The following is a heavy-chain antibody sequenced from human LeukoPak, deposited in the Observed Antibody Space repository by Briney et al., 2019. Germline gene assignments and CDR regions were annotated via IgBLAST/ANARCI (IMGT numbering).Heavy chain of an antibody. Sequence: SETLSFTCTVSGGSISSSSYSWGWIRQPPGKGLEWIGSIYYSGSTYYNPSLKSRVTISVDTSKNQFSLKLSSVTAADTAVYYCASLTLDSSGYYFDYWGQGTLVTVSS. V-gene: IGHV4-39*01. CDR1: GGSISSSSYS. J-gene: IGHJ4*02. CDR3: ASLTLDSSGYYFDY. D-gene: IGHD3-22*01. CDR2: IYYSGST.